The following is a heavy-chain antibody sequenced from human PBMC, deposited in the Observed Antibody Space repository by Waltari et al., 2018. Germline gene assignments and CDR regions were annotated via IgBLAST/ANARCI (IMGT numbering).Heavy chain of an antibody. D-gene: IGHD3-3*01. Sequence: EVQLVESGGGLVKPGGSLRLSCAASGFTFSSYSMNWVRQAPGKGLEWVSSISSSSSYIYYADSVKGRFTISRDNAKNSLYLQMNSLRAEDTAVYYCARGTYDFWSGYYPLDVWGKGTTVTISS. J-gene: IGHJ6*04. CDR1: GFTFSSYS. V-gene: IGHV3-21*01. CDR3: ARGTYDFWSGYYPLDV. CDR2: ISSSSSYI.